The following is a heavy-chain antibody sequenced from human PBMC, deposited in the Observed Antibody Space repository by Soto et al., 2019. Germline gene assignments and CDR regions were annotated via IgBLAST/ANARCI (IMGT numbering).Heavy chain of an antibody. CDR2: IWYDGSNK. CDR3: ARDYEGATDFDY. CDR1: GFTFSSYG. J-gene: IGHJ4*02. D-gene: IGHD1-26*01. V-gene: IGHV3-33*01. Sequence: GSLRLSCAASGFTFSSYGMHWVRQAPGKGLEWVAVIWYDGSNKYYADSVKGRFTISRDNSKNTLYLQMNSLRAEDTAVYYCARDYEGATDFDYWGQGTLVTVSS.